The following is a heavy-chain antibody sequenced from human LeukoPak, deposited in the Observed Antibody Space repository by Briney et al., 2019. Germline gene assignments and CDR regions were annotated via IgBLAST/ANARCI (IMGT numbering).Heavy chain of an antibody. Sequence: ASVKVSCKASGYTFTSYYMHWVRQRPGQGIEWMGIINPGDGSTSYTQKFQRRVTMTRDTSTRTVFLDLSSLRSEDTAVYYCATAPYSSGSFQHWGQGTLVTVSS. CDR1: GYTFTSYY. J-gene: IGHJ1*01. CDR2: INPGDGST. V-gene: IGHV1-46*01. CDR3: ATAPYSSGSFQH. D-gene: IGHD3-22*01.